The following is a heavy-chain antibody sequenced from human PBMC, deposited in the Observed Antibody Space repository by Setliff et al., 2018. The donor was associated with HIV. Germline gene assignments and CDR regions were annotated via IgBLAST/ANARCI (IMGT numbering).Heavy chain of an antibody. D-gene: IGHD1-20*01. V-gene: IGHV1-18*01. CDR1: GYSFTTSG. CDR3: ARQLYNSLDF. Sequence: ASVKVSCKASGYSFTTSGVSWVRQAPGQGLEWMGWINIRSGNTNYAQKFQGRVTMTTDTSTSTAYMGLRSLRSDDTAVYYCARQLYNSLDFWGQGALVTVSS. J-gene: IGHJ4*02. CDR2: INIRSGNT.